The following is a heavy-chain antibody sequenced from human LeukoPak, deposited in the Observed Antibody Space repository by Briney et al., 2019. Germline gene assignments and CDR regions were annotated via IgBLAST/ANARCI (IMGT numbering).Heavy chain of an antibody. Sequence: ASVKISFKTSGHTFTRYDISWVRQTPGQSLKFIEWIIHYNVNTNYAHKFQGRVNMTTDTSTSTAYMELRSLRSDDTAVYYCARDCSGGSCHFDYWGQGTLVTVPS. J-gene: IGHJ4*02. CDR3: ARDCSGGSCHFDY. V-gene: IGHV1-18*04. D-gene: IGHD2-15*01. CDR1: GHTFTRYD. CDR2: IIHYNVNT.